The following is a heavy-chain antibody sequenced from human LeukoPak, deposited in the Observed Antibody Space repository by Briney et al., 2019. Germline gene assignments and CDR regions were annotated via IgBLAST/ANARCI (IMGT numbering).Heavy chain of an antibody. V-gene: IGHV1-69*05. CDR1: GGTFSNFA. CDR2: IIPIFGTA. CDR3: ARGPLFYGSGVTYFDD. J-gene: IGHJ4*02. D-gene: IGHD3-10*01. Sequence: SVKVSCKASGGTFSNFAISWVRQAPGQGLEWMGGIIPIFGTANYAQKFQGRVTIITGESTSTAYMELSSLISEDTAVYYCARGPLFYGSGVTYFDDWGQGTLVTVSP.